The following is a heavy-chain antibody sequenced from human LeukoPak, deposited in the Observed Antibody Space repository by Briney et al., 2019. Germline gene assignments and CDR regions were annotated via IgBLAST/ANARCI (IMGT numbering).Heavy chain of an antibody. D-gene: IGHD6-19*01. V-gene: IGHV3-23*01. Sequence: GGSLRLSCAASGFTFSSYAMSWVRQAPGKGLEWVSAISGSGGSTYYADSVKGRFTISRDNSKNTLYLQMNSLRAEDTAVYYCARGRIYSSGYSGYFDYWGQGTLVTVSS. CDR3: ARGRIYSSGYSGYFDY. CDR1: GFTFSSYA. CDR2: ISGSGGST. J-gene: IGHJ4*02.